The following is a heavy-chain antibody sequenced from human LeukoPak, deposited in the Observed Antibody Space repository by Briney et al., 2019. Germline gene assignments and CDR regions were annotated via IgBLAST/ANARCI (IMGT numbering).Heavy chain of an antibody. CDR3: TKTALPDYIWGSYFDY. CDR2: ISWDGTNT. D-gene: IGHD3-16*01. V-gene: IGHV3-43D*03. Sequence: GGSLRPSCAASGFNFEDYVMHWVRQVPGKGLEWVSLISWDGTNTYYADSVKGRFTISRDNSKNSLYLRMNNLRPEDTALYYCTKTALPDYIWGSYFDYWGQGTLVTVSS. CDR1: GFNFEDYV. J-gene: IGHJ4*02.